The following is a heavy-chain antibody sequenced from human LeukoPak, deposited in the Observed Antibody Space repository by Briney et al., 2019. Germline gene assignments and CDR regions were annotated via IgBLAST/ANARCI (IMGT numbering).Heavy chain of an antibody. V-gene: IGHV3-11*01. CDR2: ISSSGSTI. J-gene: IGHJ4*02. D-gene: IGHD3-16*02. Sequence: PGGSLRLSCAASGFTFSDYYMSWIRQAPGKGLEWVSYISSSGSTIYYADSVKGRFTISRDNAKNSLYLQMNSLRAEDTAVYYCARGDYVWGSYPRGRWGPFDYWGQGTLVTVSS. CDR3: ARGDYVWGSYPRGRWGPFDY. CDR1: GFTFSDYY.